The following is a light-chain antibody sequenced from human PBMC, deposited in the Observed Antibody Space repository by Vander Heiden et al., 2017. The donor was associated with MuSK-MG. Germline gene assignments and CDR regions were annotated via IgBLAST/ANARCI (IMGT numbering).Light chain of an antibody. V-gene: IGKV3D-15*01. CDR3: QQYNNWPLT. CDR1: QSGSSN. J-gene: IGKJ4*01. CDR2: GAS. Sequence: ERVLTQSPATLSVSPGERATLPCRASQSGSSNLAWYQQKPGQAPRLLIYGASTRATGIPARFRGSGSGTEFTLTISSLQSEDFGVYYCQQYNNWPLTVGGGTKVEIK.